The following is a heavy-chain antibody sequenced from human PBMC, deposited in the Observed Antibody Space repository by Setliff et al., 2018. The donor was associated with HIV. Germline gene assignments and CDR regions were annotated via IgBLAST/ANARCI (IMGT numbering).Heavy chain of an antibody. D-gene: IGHD6-13*01. CDR2: ISAYNGNT. Sequence: ASVKVSCKASGYTFTSYGISWVRQAPGQGLEWMGWISAYNGNTNYAQKLQGRVTMTTDTSTSTAYMELRSLRSDDTAVYYCAGAEYSSSWPYYYYGMDVWGQGTTVTVSS. CDR3: AGAEYSSSWPYYYYGMDV. V-gene: IGHV1-18*01. CDR1: GYTFTSYG. J-gene: IGHJ6*02.